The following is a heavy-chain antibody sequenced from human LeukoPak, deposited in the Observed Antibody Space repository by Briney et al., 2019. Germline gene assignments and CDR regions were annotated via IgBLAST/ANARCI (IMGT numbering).Heavy chain of an antibody. CDR1: GGSISSGYY. Sequence: PSQTLFLTCTASGGSISSGYYWGWIRQPPGKGLEWIGSIYHSGSTYYNPSLKSRVTISVDTSKNQFSLKLSSVTAADTAVYYCARSRAVAGACDYWGQGTLVTVSS. CDR2: IYHSGST. D-gene: IGHD6-19*01. V-gene: IGHV4-38-2*02. J-gene: IGHJ4*02. CDR3: ARSRAVAGACDY.